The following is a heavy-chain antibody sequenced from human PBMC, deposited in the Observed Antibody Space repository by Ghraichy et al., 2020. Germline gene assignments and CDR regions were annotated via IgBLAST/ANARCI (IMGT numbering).Heavy chain of an antibody. CDR2: IYYSGST. D-gene: IGHD4-11*01. Sequence: SETLSLTCTVSGGSISSYYWSWIRQPPGKGLEWIGYIYYSGSTNYNPSLKSRVTISVDTSKNQFSLKLSSVTAADTAVYYCARDRNRGFDYWGQGTLVTVSS. CDR3: ARDRNRGFDY. CDR1: GGSISSYY. V-gene: IGHV4-59*01. J-gene: IGHJ4*02.